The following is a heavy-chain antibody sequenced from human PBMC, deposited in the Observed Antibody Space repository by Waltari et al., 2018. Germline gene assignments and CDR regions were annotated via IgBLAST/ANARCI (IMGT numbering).Heavy chain of an antibody. CDR2: MNPNSGNT. D-gene: IGHD3-10*01. CDR3: AMPPITMVRGVIKGKAAFDI. V-gene: IGHV1-8*02. J-gene: IGHJ3*02. Sequence: QVQLVQSGAEVKKPGASVKVSCKASGYTFTGYYMHWVRQAPGQGLEWMGWMNPNSGNTGYAQKFQGRVTMTRNTSISTAYMELSSLRSEDTAVYYCAMPPITMVRGVIKGKAAFDIWGQGTMVTVSS. CDR1: GYTFTGYY.